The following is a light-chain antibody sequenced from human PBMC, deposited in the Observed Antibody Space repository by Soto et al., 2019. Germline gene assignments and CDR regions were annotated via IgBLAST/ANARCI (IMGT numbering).Light chain of an antibody. J-gene: IGKJ4*01. Sequence: DIQLTQSPFFLSASVGDRVTITCRASQGISSYLVWYQQKAGTAPKSLIYAASTLQTGVPSRFSGRRSGTEFTLTISSLQPEDVATYYCQKYNSAPPLTFGGGTKVDIK. CDR1: QGISSY. V-gene: IGKV1-9*01. CDR3: QKYNSAPPLT. CDR2: AAS.